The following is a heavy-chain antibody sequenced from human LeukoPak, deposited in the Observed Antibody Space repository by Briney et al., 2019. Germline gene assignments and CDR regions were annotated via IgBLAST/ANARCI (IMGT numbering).Heavy chain of an antibody. V-gene: IGHV3-72*01. J-gene: IGHJ6*04. CDR1: GFTFSDHY. Sequence: GGSLRLSCAASGFTFSDHYMDWVRQAPGKGREWVGRTRNKANSYTTEYAASVKGRFTISRDDSKNSLYLQMNSLKTEDTAVYYCARWGYGMDVWGKGTTVTVSS. D-gene: IGHD3-16*01. CDR3: ARWGYGMDV. CDR2: TRNKANSYTT.